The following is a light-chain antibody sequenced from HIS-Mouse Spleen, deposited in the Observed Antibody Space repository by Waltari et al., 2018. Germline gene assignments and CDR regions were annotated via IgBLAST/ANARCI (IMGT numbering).Light chain of an antibody. V-gene: IGLV2-23*01. CDR3: CSYAGSSTLV. CDR1: SSYGGRYNL. CDR2: EGS. Sequence: QSALTQPASVSGSPGQSITISCTGTSSYGGRYNLFSWYQQHPGKAPKLMIYEGSKRPSGVSNRFSGSKSGNTASLTISGLQAEDEADYYCCSYAGSSTLVFGGGTKLTVL. J-gene: IGLJ3*02.